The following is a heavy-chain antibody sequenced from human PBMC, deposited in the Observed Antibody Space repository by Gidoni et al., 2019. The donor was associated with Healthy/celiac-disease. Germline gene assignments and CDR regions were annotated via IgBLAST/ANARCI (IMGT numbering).Heavy chain of an antibody. J-gene: IGHJ3*02. CDR3: ARPLYSSSWYDAFDI. Sequence: QVQLQESGPGLVKPSETLSLTCTVAGGSISSYYWSWIRQPPGKGLEWIGYIYYSGSTNYNPSLKSRVTISVVTSKNQFSLKLSSVTAADTAVYYCARPLYSSSWYDAFDIWGQGTMVTVSS. CDR2: IYYSGST. V-gene: IGHV4-59*01. D-gene: IGHD6-13*01. CDR1: GGSISSYY.